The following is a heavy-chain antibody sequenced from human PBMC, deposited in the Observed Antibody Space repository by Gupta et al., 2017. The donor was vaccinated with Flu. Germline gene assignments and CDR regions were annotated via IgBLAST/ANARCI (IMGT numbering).Heavy chain of an antibody. Sequence: QVQLQESGPGLVKPSETLSLLCTVSGGSISRYYWGWIRQPPGKGLEWIGYAFYSGSTNYNPSLRSRATIRVDPSKNQFSLKLSSVTAADTAIYYCTRDPVWGSRDWGQGTLVTVSS. CDR2: AFYSGST. CDR3: TRDPVWGSRD. V-gene: IGHV4-59*12. D-gene: IGHD4/OR15-4a*01. J-gene: IGHJ4*02. CDR1: GGSISRYY.